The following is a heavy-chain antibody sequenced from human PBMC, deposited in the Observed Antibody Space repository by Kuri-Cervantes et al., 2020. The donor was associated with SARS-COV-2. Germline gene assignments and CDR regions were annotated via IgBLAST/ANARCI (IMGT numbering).Heavy chain of an antibody. D-gene: IGHD2-8*01. CDR3: AKGALCDKCMISEEPFDY. V-gene: IGHV3-30*18. CDR2: ISYDGTNA. Sequence: GESLKIHRAAFGFTFSDYALHWVRPAPGKGLEWVAFISYDGTNAYYGDSVKGRFTISRDNSKNTLYLEMNSLRAEDTALYYCAKGALCDKCMISEEPFDYWGKGTLVTVSS. CDR1: GFTFSDYA. J-gene: IGHJ4*02.